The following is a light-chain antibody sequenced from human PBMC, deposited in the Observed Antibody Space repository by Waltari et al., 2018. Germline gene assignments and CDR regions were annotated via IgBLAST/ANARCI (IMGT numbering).Light chain of an antibody. J-gene: IGLJ2*01. CDR3: SSYTSSSTLG. CDR1: SSDVGAYNY. V-gene: IGLV2-14*01. Sequence: QSALTQPASVSGSPGQSITISCTGTSSDVGAYNYVSWYQQHPGKAPKLIIYEVSNRPSGVSNRFSGSKSGNTASLTSSGLQAEDEADYYCSSYTSSSTLGFGGGTKLTVL. CDR2: EVS.